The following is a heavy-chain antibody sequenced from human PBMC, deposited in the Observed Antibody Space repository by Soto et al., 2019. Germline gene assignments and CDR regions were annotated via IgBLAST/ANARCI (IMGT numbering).Heavy chain of an antibody. CDR1: GDSVSSNSAA. Sequence: PSETLSLTCAISGDSVSSNSAAWNWIRQSPSRGLEWRGRTYYRSKWYNDYAVSVKSRITINPDTSKNQFSLQLNSVTPEDTAVYYCARERGSSSWYYYYYGMDVWGQGTTVTVSS. CDR3: ARERGSSSWYYYYYGMDV. J-gene: IGHJ6*02. CDR2: TYYRSKWYN. D-gene: IGHD6-13*01. V-gene: IGHV6-1*01.